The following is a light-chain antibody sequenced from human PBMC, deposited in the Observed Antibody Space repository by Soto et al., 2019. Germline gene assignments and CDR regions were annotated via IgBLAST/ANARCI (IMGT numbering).Light chain of an antibody. CDR2: AAS. CDR1: ETIKKNY. Sequence: EIVLTQSPGSLSLSPGEGSTLSCRASETIKKNYLAWYQQQPGQAPRLLIYAASRRATGIPDRFSGGGSGTDFTLTISRLGPEDIAVFYCQQYAESPITFGQGTRLEIK. J-gene: IGKJ5*01. V-gene: IGKV3-20*01. CDR3: QQYAESPIT.